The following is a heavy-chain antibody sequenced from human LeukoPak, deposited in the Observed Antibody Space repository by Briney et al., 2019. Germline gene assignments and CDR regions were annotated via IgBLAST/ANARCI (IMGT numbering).Heavy chain of an antibody. Sequence: HPGGSLRLSCAASGFTFSSYAMSWVRQAPGKRLEWVSDITGSGDDTDYADSVKGRFTVSRDNSRNTLYLQINSLRAEDTAVYYCAKNGACSGYDYIDYWGQGTLVTVSS. CDR2: ITGSGDDT. V-gene: IGHV3-23*01. D-gene: IGHD5-12*01. J-gene: IGHJ4*02. CDR1: GFTFSSYA. CDR3: AKNGACSGYDYIDY.